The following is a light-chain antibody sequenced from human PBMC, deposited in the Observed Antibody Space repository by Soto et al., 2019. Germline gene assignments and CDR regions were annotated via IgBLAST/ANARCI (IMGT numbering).Light chain of an antibody. J-gene: IGKJ2*01. CDR2: AAS. V-gene: IGKV1-39*01. CDR3: QQGHSTPYT. Sequence: DIXMTQSPSSLSASVGDRVTITCRASQNIRNYLNWYQQKPGDAPKLLIYAASTLQGAVPSRFSGSGSGTDFTLTISSLQPEDFATYHCQQGHSTPYTFGQGTRLEI. CDR1: QNIRNY.